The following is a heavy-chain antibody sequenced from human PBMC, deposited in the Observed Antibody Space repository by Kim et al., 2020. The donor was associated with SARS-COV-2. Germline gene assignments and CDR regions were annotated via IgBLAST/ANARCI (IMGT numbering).Heavy chain of an antibody. V-gene: IGHV4-39*07. CDR1: GGSISSSSYY. CDR2: IYYSGST. CDR3: ARDSLGIAAAGTGDVDY. J-gene: IGHJ4*02. D-gene: IGHD6-13*01. Sequence: SETLSLTCTVSGGSISSSSYYWGWIRQPPGKGLEWLVSIYYSGSTYYNPSLKSRVTITVDTSKNQFSLKLSSVTAADTAVYYCARDSLGIAAAGTGDVDYWGQGTLVTVSS.